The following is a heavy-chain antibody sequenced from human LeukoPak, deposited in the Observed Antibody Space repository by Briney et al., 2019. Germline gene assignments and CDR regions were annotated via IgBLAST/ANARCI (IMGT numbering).Heavy chain of an antibody. Sequence: GGTLRLSCAASGFTFSSYGMSWVRQAPGTGLEWVGLIKSKTDGGTIDYAAPVKGRFTISRDDLSNTLYLQMNSLRAEDTAVYYCATIEAVRFHYWGQGTLVTVSS. CDR2: IKSKTDGGTI. CDR1: GFTFSSYG. D-gene: IGHD6-19*01. J-gene: IGHJ4*02. CDR3: ATIEAVRFHY. V-gene: IGHV3-15*01.